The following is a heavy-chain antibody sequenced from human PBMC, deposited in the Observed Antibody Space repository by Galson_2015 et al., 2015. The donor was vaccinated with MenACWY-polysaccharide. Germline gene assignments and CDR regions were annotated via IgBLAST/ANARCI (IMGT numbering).Heavy chain of an antibody. CDR1: GFTFKNYW. CDR3: ARGHYGMDV. Sequence: LRLSCAVSGFTFKNYWMSWLRQAPGKGLEWVANINKEGREKHYVDSVEGRFTISRDNAKSSMYLQMNSLRVDDTAVYYCARGHYGMDVWGQGTTVTVS. J-gene: IGHJ6*02. V-gene: IGHV3-7*01. CDR2: INKEGREK.